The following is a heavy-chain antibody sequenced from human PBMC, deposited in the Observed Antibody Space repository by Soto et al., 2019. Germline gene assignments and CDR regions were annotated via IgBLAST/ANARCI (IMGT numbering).Heavy chain of an antibody. CDR3: ARENYYYDSSGYDLGGAFDI. J-gene: IGHJ3*02. CDR1: GYTSTSYY. CDR2: INPSGGST. Sequence: ASVKVSCKASGYTSTSYYMHWVRQAPGQGLEWMGIINPSGGSTSYAQKFQGRVTMTRDTSTSTVYMELSSLRSEDTAVYYCARENYYYDSSGYDLGGAFDIWGQGTMVT. D-gene: IGHD3-22*01. V-gene: IGHV1-46*01.